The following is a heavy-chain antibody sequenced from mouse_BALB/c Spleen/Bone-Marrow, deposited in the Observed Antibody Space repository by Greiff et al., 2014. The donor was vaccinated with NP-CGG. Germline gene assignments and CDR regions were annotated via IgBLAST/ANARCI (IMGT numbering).Heavy chain of an antibody. Sequence: QVQLQQSGAELVKPGASLKLSCKSSGYTFTSYWMHWVKQRPGQGLEWIGEINPSNGRANYNEKFKSKATLTVDKSSSTAYMQLGSLTSEDSAVYYCAREMVFDITTVVATGGYYFDYWGQGTTLTVSS. CDR2: INPSNGRA. J-gene: IGHJ2*01. CDR1: GYTFTSYW. D-gene: IGHD1-1*01. V-gene: IGHV1S81*02. CDR3: AREMVFDITTVVATGGYYFDY.